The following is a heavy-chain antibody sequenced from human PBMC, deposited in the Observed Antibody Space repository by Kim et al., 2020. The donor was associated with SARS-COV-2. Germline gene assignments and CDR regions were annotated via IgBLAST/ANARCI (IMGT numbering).Heavy chain of an antibody. D-gene: IGHD1-26*01. Sequence: GGSLRLSCVASGFNFNNYVMHWVRQAPGKGLEWVANIYFDGTNENYADAVKGRFFISRDNSKKTFFLQMNSLSVEDTADYYCARASEELAMTCYFDSCG. CDR2: IYFDGTNE. J-gene: IGHJ4*03. CDR1: GFNFNNYV. V-gene: IGHV3-33*01. CDR3: ARASEELAMTCYFDS.